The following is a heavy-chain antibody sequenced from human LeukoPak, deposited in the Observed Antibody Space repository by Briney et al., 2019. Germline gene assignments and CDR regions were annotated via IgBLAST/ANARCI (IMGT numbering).Heavy chain of an antibody. D-gene: IGHD4-17*01. J-gene: IGHJ4*02. V-gene: IGHV4-34*01. CDR2: INHSGST. Sequence: PSETLSLTCAVYGGSFSGYYWSWIRQPPGKGLEWIGEINHSGSTNYNPSLKRRVTISVDTSKNQFSLKLSSVTAADTAVYYCARSGLRPSTRYFDYWGQGTLVTVSS. CDR3: ARSGLRPSTRYFDY. CDR1: GGSFSGYY.